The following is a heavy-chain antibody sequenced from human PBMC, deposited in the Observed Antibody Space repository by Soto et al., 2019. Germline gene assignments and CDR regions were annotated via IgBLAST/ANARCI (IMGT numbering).Heavy chain of an antibody. CDR2: IIPIFGTA. J-gene: IGHJ6*02. V-gene: IGHV1-69*13. CDR1: GCTFSIYA. D-gene: IGHD7-27*01. Sequence: SVKVSCKASGCTFSIYAISWVRQAPGQGLEWMGGIIPIFGTANYAQKFQGRVTITADESTSTAYMELSSLRSEDTAVYYCARDRGTWGPYYYYGMDVWGQGTTVTVSS. CDR3: ARDRGTWGPYYYYGMDV.